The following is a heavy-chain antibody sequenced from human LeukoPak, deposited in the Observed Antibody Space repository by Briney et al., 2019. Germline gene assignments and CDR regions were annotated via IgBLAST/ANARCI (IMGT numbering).Heavy chain of an antibody. D-gene: IGHD5-12*01. V-gene: IGHV4-39*07. J-gene: IGHJ4*02. CDR3: ARTPRISGYDSNFDY. Sequence: SETLSLTCTVSGGSISSSSYSWGWIRQPPGKGLEWIGSVYYSGSTYYNPSLKSRITISVDTSKNQFSLNRISVTAADTAVYYCARTPRISGYDSNFDYWGQGTLVTVSS. CDR1: GGSISSSSYS. CDR2: VYYSGST.